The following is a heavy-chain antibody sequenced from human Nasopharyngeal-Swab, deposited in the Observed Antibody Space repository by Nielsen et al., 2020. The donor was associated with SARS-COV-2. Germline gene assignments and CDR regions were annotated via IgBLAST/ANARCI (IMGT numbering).Heavy chain of an antibody. J-gene: IGHJ6*03. V-gene: IGHV4-31*02. Sequence: WIRQPPGKGLEWIGYIYYSGSTYYNPSLKSRVTISVDTSKNQFSLKLSSVTAADTAVYYCARVSRSSYMDVWGKGTTVTVSS. CDR2: IYYSGST. CDR3: ARVSRSSYMDV.